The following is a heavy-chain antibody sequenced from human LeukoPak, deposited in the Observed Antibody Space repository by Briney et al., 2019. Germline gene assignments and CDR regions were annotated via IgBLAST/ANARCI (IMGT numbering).Heavy chain of an antibody. CDR3: ATSIFGGYYFDY. J-gene: IGHJ4*02. V-gene: IGHV1-24*01. CDR1: GYTLTESS. Sequence: ASVKVSCKVSGYTLTESSMHWVRQAPGKGLEWMGGFDPEDGETIYAQKFQGRVTMTEDTSTDTAYMELSSLRSEDTAVYYCATSIFGGYYFDYWGRGTLVTVSS. CDR2: FDPEDGET. D-gene: IGHD3-3*01.